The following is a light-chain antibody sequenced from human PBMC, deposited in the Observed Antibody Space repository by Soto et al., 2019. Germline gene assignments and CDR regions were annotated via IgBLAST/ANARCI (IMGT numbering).Light chain of an antibody. CDR3: QQYNNWPPIT. CDR2: AAS. V-gene: IGKV3-15*01. J-gene: IGKJ3*01. Sequence: EIVMTQSPATLSVSPGERATLSCRASQSVSGNLAWYQQKPGQAPRLLIYAASTRATGIPARFSGSGSGTEFTLTLRSLQSEEFAVYYCQQYNNWPPITFGPGTKVDIK. CDR1: QSVSGN.